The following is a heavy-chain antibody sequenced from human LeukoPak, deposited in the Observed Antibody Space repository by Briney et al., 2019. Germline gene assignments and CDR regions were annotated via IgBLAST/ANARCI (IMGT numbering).Heavy chain of an antibody. V-gene: IGHV1-18*01. CDR2: ISACNGNT. D-gene: IGHD3-9*01. CDR3: ARGIEPVLRYPFYQPGNNWFDP. J-gene: IGHJ5*02. CDR1: GYTFTSYG. Sequence: GASVKVSCKASGYTFTSYGISWVRQAPGQGLEWMGWISACNGNTNYAQKLQGRVTMTTDTSTSTAYMELRSLRSDDTAVYYCARGIEPVLRYPFYQPGNNWFDPWGQGTLVTVSS.